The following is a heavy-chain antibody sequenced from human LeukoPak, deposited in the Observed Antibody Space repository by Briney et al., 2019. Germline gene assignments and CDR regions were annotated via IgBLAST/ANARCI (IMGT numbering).Heavy chain of an antibody. D-gene: IGHD3-10*01. Sequence: SETLSLTCTVSGGSISSYYWSWVRQSPGKGLECIGYIHYTGSTNYNPSLKSRITISVETSKNQFSLKLKSVTAADTAVYYCARGGYYGSGNDFRFDPWGQGTLVTVSS. CDR2: IHYTGST. J-gene: IGHJ5*02. CDR1: GGSISSYY. CDR3: ARGGYYGSGNDFRFDP. V-gene: IGHV4-59*01.